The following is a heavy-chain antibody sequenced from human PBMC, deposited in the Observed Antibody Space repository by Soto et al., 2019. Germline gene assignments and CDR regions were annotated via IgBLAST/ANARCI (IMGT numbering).Heavy chain of an antibody. CDR3: ARRPHVDTAMAGFDY. J-gene: IGHJ4*02. D-gene: IGHD5-18*01. V-gene: IGHV4-39*01. CDR2: IYYSGST. CDR1: GDSISSSSYY. Sequence: QLQLQESGPGLVKPSETLSLTCTVSGDSISSSSYYWGWIRQPPGKGLEWIGSIYYSGSTYYNPSLKSRVTISVDTSKNQFSLKLSYVTAADTAVYYCARRPHVDTAMAGFDYWGQGTLVTVSS.